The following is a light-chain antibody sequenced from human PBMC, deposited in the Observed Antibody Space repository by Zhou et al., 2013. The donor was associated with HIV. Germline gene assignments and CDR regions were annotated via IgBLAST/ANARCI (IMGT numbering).Light chain of an antibody. V-gene: IGKV2-30*02. CDR2: KVS. J-gene: IGKJ1*01. Sequence: DVVMTQSPLSLPVTLGQPASISCRSSQSLVHSDGTTYLNWFHQRPGQSPRRLIYKVSNRDSGVPDRFSGSGSGTDFTLKISRVEAEDVGVYYCMQGTHWPRTFGQGTKVE. CDR3: MQGTHWPRT. CDR1: QSLVHSDGTTY.